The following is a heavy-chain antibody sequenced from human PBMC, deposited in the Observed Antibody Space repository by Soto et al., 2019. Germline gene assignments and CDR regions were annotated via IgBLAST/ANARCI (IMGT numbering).Heavy chain of an antibody. CDR3: ARDDPTPFDY. J-gene: IGHJ4*01. Sequence: GGSLRLSCAASGFAFTSYEMNWFRQAPGKGLEWVSYITRSGDTLYYADSVKGRFTISRDNAKNSLYLQMNSLTDEDTAVYYCARDDPTPFDYWGQGTLVTVSS. CDR1: GFAFTSYE. D-gene: IGHD4-17*01. V-gene: IGHV3-48*03. CDR2: ITRSGDTL.